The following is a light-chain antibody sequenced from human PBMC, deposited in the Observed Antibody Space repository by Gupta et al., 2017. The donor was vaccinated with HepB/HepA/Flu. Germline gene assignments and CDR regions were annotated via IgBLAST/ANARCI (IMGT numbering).Light chain of an antibody. CDR1: ESDSNR. V-gene: IGKV3-15*01. CDR2: AAS. Sequence: VMTQSPATLSVSPGERRSLSCRASESDSNRLAWFQQKPAGAPRLFNDAASSRTNEVSGRFFGGGCCRNFFLLISSRQSEDYLVFFCQEHYNRRPLTFGGGTKVEIK. J-gene: IGKJ4*01. CDR3: QEHYNRRPLT.